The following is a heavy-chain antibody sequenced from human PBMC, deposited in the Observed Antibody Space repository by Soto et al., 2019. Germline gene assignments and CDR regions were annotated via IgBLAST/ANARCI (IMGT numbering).Heavy chain of an antibody. J-gene: IGHJ5*02. CDR1: GGSFSGYY. CDR2: INHSGST. D-gene: IGHD2-15*01. CDR3: ARGRVASIGRDGFSGHWFDP. Sequence: SETLSLTCAVYGGSFSGYYWSWNRQPPGKGLEWIGEINHSGSTNYDPSLKSRVTISVDTSKNQFSLKLSSVTAADTAVYYCARGRVASIGRDGFSGHWFDPWGQGTLVTVSS. V-gene: IGHV4-34*01.